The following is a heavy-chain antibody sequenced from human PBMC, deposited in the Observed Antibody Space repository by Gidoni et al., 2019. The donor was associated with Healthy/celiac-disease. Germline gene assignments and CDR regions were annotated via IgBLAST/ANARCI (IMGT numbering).Heavy chain of an antibody. CDR2: ISWNSGSI. Sequence: EVQLVESGGGLVQPGRSLRLSCAASGFTFDDYAMPWVRQAPGKGLEWVSGISWNSGSIGYADSVKGRFTISRDNAKNSLYVQMNSLRAEDTALYYCAKDRAAGSYYPLFEDWGQGTLVTVSS. CDR1: GFTFDDYA. J-gene: IGHJ4*02. V-gene: IGHV3-9*01. D-gene: IGHD3-10*01. CDR3: AKDRAAGSYYPLFED.